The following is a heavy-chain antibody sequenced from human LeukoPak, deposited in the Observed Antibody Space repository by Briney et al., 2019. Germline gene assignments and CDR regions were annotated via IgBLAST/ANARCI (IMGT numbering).Heavy chain of an antibody. Sequence: GGSLRLSCAASGFTFSSYAMSWVRQAPGEGLEWVSAISGSGGSTYHADSVKGRFTISRDNSKNTLYLQMNNLRAEDTALYYCARDPGYAIYYFDYWGQGTLVTVSS. D-gene: IGHD3-9*01. J-gene: IGHJ4*02. V-gene: IGHV3-23*01. CDR2: ISGSGGST. CDR3: ARDPGYAIYYFDY. CDR1: GFTFSSYA.